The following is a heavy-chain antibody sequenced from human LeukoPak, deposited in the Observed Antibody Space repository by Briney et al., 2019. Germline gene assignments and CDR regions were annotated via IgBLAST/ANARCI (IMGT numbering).Heavy chain of an antibody. CDR2: IYASGST. V-gene: IGHV4-4*07. CDR1: DGSINSYF. D-gene: IGHD2-15*01. J-gene: IGHJ5*02. CDR3: ARRLVVESRFDP. Sequence: SETLSLTCTVYDGSINSYFWSWIRQPAGKGLEYIGRIYASGSTNYNPSLKSRVTMSVDTSKNQFSLKLTSVTAADTAVYYCARRLVVESRFDPWGQGTLVTVSS.